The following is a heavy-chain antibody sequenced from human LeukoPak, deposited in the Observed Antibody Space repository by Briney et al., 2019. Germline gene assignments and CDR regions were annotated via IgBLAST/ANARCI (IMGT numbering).Heavy chain of an antibody. CDR2: ISSSGSTI. CDR1: GFTFSSYE. J-gene: IGHJ4*02. CDR3: ARGVRQWLLTYYFDY. Sequence: QTGGSLRLSCAASGFTFSSYEMNWVRQAPRKGLEWVSYISSSGSTIYYADSVKGRFTISRDNAKNSLYLQMNSLRAEDTAVYYCARGVRQWLLTYYFDYWGQGTLVTVSS. V-gene: IGHV3-48*03. D-gene: IGHD6-19*01.